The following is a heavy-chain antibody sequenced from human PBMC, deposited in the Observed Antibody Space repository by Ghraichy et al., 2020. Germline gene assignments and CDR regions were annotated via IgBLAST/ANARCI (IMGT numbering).Heavy chain of an antibody. V-gene: IGHV3-23*01. CDR1: GFTFSNYA. D-gene: IGHD1-26*01. Sequence: AGSLRLSCAASGFTFSNYAMSWLRQAPGKGLEWISAISSSGGSTYYADSVKGRFTISRDNSKNTLYLQMNSLRAEDTAVYYCAKQRRAVSDFDCWGQGTLVTVSS. J-gene: IGHJ4*02. CDR3: AKQRRAVSDFDC. CDR2: ISSSGGST.